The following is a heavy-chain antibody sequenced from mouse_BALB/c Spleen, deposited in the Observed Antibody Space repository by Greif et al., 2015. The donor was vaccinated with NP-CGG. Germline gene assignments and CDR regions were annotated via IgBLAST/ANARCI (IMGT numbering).Heavy chain of an antibody. V-gene: IGHV14-3*02. CDR2: IVPANGNT. D-gene: IGHD2-2*01. CDR3: ASYVYGYYFDY. Sequence: VQLQQSGAELVKPGASVKLSCTASGFNIKEKFMHWVKERPEQGLEWIGRIVPANGNTKYDPKFQGKATITADTSSNTADLQLSSLTSEDTAVYYCASYVYGYYFDYWGRGTTLTASS. J-gene: IGHJ2*01. CDR1: GFNIKEKF.